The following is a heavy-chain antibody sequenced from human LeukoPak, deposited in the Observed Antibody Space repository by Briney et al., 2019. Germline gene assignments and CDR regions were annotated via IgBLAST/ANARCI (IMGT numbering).Heavy chain of an antibody. CDR1: GYNFSNYW. D-gene: IGHD3-10*01. CDR2: IYPGDSDT. CDR3: ARTFGESPLNYYYGMDV. J-gene: IGHJ6*02. Sequence: GESLKISCRGSGYNFSNYWIGWVRQMPGKGLEWMGLIYPGDSDTRYSPSFQGQVTISADKSISTAYLHWSSLTASDSAMYYCARTFGESPLNYYYGMDVWGQGTTVTVSS. V-gene: IGHV5-51*01.